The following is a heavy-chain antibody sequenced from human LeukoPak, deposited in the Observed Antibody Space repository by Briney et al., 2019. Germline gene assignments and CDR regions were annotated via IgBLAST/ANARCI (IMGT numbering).Heavy chain of an antibody. J-gene: IGHJ3*02. CDR3: ARGIAVAAPNDAFDI. CDR2: IYYSGST. Sequence: SETLSLTCTVSGGSISSYYWSWIRQPPGKGLEWIGYIYYSGSTNYNPSLKSRVTISVDTSKNQFSLKLSSVTAADTAVYYCARGIAVAAPNDAFDIWGQGTMVIVSS. V-gene: IGHV4-59*01. D-gene: IGHD6-19*01. CDR1: GGSISSYY.